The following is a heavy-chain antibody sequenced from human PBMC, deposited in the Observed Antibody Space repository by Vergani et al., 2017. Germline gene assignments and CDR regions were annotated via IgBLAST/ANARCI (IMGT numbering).Heavy chain of an antibody. Sequence: EVQLVQSGAEVKKPGESLKISCKGSGYSFTSYWIGWVRQMPGKGLEWMGIIYPGDSYTNYSPSFQGHVTISADKSISTAYLQWSSLKASDTAMYYCARLEGDCTNGVCGGSWGQGTLVTVSS. J-gene: IGHJ5*02. D-gene: IGHD2-8*01. V-gene: IGHV5-51*03. CDR3: ARLEGDCTNGVCGGS. CDR2: IYPGDSYT. CDR1: GYSFTSYW.